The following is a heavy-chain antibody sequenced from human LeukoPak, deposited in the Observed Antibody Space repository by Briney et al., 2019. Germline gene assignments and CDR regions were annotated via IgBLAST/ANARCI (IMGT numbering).Heavy chain of an antibody. V-gene: IGHV1-2*02. CDR2: INPNSGGT. CDR3: ARGRWDYYGSGSPRDGNWFDP. D-gene: IGHD3-10*01. J-gene: IGHJ5*02. CDR1: GYTFTGYY. Sequence: GASVKVSCKASGYTFTGYYMHWVRQAPGQGLEWMGWINPNSGGTNYAQKFQGRVTMTRDTSISTAYMELSRLRSDDTAVYYCARGRWDYYGSGSPRDGNWFDPWGQGTLVTVSP.